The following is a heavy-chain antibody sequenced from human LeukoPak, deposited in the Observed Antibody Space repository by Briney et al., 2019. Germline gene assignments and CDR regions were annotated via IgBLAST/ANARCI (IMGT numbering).Heavy chain of an antibody. J-gene: IGHJ6*03. D-gene: IGHD2-8*01. CDR3: ARDRGYCTNGVCYVFYCYYYMDV. CDR2: IIPIFGTS. Sequence: SVKVSCKASGGTFTSYANSWARQPPGQGLEWKGGIIPIFGTSNNAQKFQGRVTITTDESTSTAYMELSSLRSEYTAVYYCARDRGYCTNGVCYVFYCYYYMDVWGKGTTVTVSS. V-gene: IGHV1-69*05. CDR1: GGTFTSYA.